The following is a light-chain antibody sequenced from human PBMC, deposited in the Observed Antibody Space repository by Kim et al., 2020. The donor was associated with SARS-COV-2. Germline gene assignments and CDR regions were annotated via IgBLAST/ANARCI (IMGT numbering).Light chain of an antibody. CDR1: ESIGSW. Sequence: SASVVDRVTITCQASESIGSWLAWYQQKPGEAPSLLIYSTSNLHSGVPSRFSGSGYGTDFTLTVSSLQPEDSAVYYCQQLNAFPLTFGGGTKLEI. V-gene: IGKV1-12*01. CDR3: QQLNAFPLT. J-gene: IGKJ4*01. CDR2: STS.